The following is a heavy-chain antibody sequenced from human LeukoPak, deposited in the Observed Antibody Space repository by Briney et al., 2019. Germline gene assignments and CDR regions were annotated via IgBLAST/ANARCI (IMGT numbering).Heavy chain of an antibody. D-gene: IGHD6-13*01. CDR3: ASEGEAAAV. CDR2: IWYDGSNK. CDR1: GFTFSSYA. J-gene: IGHJ4*02. Sequence: PGRSLRLSCAASGFTFSSYAMHWVRQAPGKGLEWVAVIWYDGSNKYYADSVKGRFTISRDNSKNTLYLRMNSLRAEDTAVYYCASEGEAAAVWGQGTLVTVSS. V-gene: IGHV3-33*08.